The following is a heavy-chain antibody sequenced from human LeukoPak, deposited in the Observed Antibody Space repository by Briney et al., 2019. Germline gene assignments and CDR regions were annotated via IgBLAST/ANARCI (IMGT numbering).Heavy chain of an antibody. J-gene: IGHJ4*02. D-gene: IGHD6-6*01. CDR1: GDSIFTNNVA. V-gene: IGHV6-1*01. CDR2: TYYRSKWSF. CDR3: ARGKYTSFDN. Sequence: SQTLSLTCAISGDSIFTNNVAWNWIRQSPSRGLEWMGRTYYRSKWSFDYAVSVKSRITINADTSKNQFSLQLSSVTPEDTAVYYCARGKYTSFDNWGQGTLVTVSS.